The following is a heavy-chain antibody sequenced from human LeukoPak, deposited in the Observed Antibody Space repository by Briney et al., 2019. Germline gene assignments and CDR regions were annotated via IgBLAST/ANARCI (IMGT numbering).Heavy chain of an antibody. Sequence: GGSLRLSCAASGFTFSSYGIHWVRQAPGKGLEWVANIKQDGSEKYYVDSVKGRFTISRDNAKNSLYLQMNSLRAEDTAVYYCAREGAVAGFDYWGQGTLVTVSS. D-gene: IGHD6-19*01. J-gene: IGHJ4*02. CDR1: GFTFSSYG. CDR3: AREGAVAGFDY. V-gene: IGHV3-7*01. CDR2: IKQDGSEK.